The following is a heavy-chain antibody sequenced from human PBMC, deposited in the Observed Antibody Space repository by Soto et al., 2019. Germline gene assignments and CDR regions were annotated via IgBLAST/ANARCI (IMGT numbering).Heavy chain of an antibody. CDR2: IYYSGST. V-gene: IGHV4-59*01. CDR3: ARVVTAAILGYYYYYMDV. CDR1: GGSISSYY. Sequence: PLETLSLTCTVSGGSISSYYWSWIRQPPGKGLEWIGYIYYSGSTNYNPSLKSRVTISVDTSKNQFSLKLSSVTAADTAVYYCARVVTAAILGYYYYYMDVWGKGTTVTVSS. D-gene: IGHD2-2*01. J-gene: IGHJ6*03.